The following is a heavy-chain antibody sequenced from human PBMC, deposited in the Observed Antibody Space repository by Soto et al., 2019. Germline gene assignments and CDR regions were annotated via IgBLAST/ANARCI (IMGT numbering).Heavy chain of an antibody. CDR2: IMPIIGTA. Sequence: QVQLVQSGAEVKKPGSSVKVSCKASGGTFSSHVFNWVRQAPGQGLEWLGGIMPIIGTANYVQKFQGSVTIPVDESPSSASVELGHLRFEDTAVYCRARCLVFSERNISLLDSLWQGTLVTVSS. CDR3: ARCLVFSERNISLLDS. D-gene: IGHD3-22*01. J-gene: IGHJ4*02. CDR1: GGTFSSHV. V-gene: IGHV1-69*01.